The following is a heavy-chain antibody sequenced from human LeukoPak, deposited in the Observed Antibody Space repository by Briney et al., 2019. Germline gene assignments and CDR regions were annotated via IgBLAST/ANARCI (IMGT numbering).Heavy chain of an antibody. V-gene: IGHV1-18*04. CDR3: ARVSYYYDSSGYYYLDAFDI. D-gene: IGHD3-22*01. Sequence: GESLKISCKGSGYSFTSYWIGWVRQAPGQGLEWMGWISAYNGNTNYAQKLQGRVTMTTDTSTSTAYMELRSLGSDDTAVYYCARVSYYYDSSGYYYLDAFDIWGQGTMVTVSS. J-gene: IGHJ3*02. CDR1: GYSFTSYW. CDR2: ISAYNGNT.